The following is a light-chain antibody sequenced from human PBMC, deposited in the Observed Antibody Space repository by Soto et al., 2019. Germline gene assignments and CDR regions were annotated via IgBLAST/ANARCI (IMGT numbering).Light chain of an antibody. CDR3: AAWDDSLDVVV. CDR2: SNN. V-gene: IGLV1-44*01. Sequence: QSVLTHPPSASGTPGQTVTISCSGSSSNIGSNTVSWYQQFPGKAPKLLMYSNNQRPSGVPDRFSGSKSGTSASLAISGLQSDDEDDYYCAAWDDSLDVVVFGGGTKLTVL. CDR1: SSNIGSNT. J-gene: IGLJ2*01.